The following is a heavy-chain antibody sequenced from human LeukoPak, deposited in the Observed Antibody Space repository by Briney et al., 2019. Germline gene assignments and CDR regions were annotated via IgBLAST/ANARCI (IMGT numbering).Heavy chain of an antibody. J-gene: IGHJ4*02. CDR1: GGSFSGYY. CDR3: ARGGVVVPADREFDY. Sequence: PSETLSLTCAVYGGSFSGYYWSWIRQPPGKGLEWIGEINHSGSTNYNPSLKSRVTISVDTSKNQFSLKLSSVTAADTAVYYCARGGVVVPADREFDYWGQGTLVTVSS. CDR2: INHSGST. D-gene: IGHD2-2*01. V-gene: IGHV4-34*01.